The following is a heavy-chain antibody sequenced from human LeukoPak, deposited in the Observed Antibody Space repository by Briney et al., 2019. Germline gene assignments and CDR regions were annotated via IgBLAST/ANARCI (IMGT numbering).Heavy chain of an antibody. D-gene: IGHD3-10*01. CDR3: ARDRGVQGEMDF. V-gene: IGHV4-38-2*02. CDR2: ILHSGST. Sequence: SETLSLTCAVSGYSISSAYYWGWIRQPPGKGLEWIGSILHSGSTYYNPSLKSRVTISVDTSKNHFSLKLTSVTAADTAVYYCARDRGVQGEMDFWGQGTLVTVSS. J-gene: IGHJ4*02. CDR1: GYSISSAYY.